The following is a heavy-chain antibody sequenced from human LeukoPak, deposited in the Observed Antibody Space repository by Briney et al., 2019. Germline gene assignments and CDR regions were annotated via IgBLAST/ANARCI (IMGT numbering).Heavy chain of an antibody. J-gene: IGHJ4*02. CDR2: VQQEGSEK. Sequence: GGSLRLSCAASGFTFNSYWMSWVRQAPGKGLEWVANVQQEGSEKYYLDSVKGRFTISRDNAKNSVYLQMNRLRAEDTAVYYCATTLNVATAGYFWGQGTLVIVSS. CDR3: ATTLNVATAGYF. D-gene: IGHD5-12*01. CDR1: GFTFNSYW. V-gene: IGHV3-7*01.